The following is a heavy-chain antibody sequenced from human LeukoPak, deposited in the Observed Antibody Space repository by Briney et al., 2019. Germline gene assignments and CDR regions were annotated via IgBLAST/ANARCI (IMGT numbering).Heavy chain of an antibody. Sequence: ASVKVSCKASGYTFTGYYMHWVRQAPGQGLEWMGWINPNSGGTNYARKFQGRVTMTRDTSISTAYMELSRLRSDDTAVYYCARVSRYSGYGGFDYWGQGTLVTVSS. CDR1: GYTFTGYY. V-gene: IGHV1-2*02. J-gene: IGHJ4*02. D-gene: IGHD5-12*01. CDR2: INPNSGGT. CDR3: ARVSRYSGYGGFDY.